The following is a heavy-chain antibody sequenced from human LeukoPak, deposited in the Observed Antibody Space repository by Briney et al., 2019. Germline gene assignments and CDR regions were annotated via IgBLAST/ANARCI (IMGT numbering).Heavy chain of an antibody. D-gene: IGHD3/OR15-3a*01. CDR2: MSGSGST. J-gene: IGHJ4*02. Sequence: GGSLRLSCAASGFIFSSYAMSWVRQAPGKGLEWVSAMSGSGSTYYADSVKGRFTISRDNAKNSLYLQMNSLRDEDTAVYYCARAFGLTDYWGQGTLVTVSS. V-gene: IGHV3-23*01. CDR3: ARAFGLTDY. CDR1: GFIFSSYA.